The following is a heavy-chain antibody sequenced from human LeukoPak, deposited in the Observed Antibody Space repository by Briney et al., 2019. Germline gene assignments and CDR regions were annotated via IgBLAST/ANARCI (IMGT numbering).Heavy chain of an antibody. Sequence: SGPTLVNPTQTLTLTCSFSGFSLSTSGVGVGWIRQPPGKALEWLALIYWDDDKRYSPSLKSRLTITKDTSKNQVVLTMTNMDPVDTATHYCAHYDYYGSGSYYSGKYDYWGQGTLVTVSS. CDR3: AHYDYYGSGSYYSGKYDY. D-gene: IGHD3-10*01. CDR2: IYWDDDK. V-gene: IGHV2-5*02. CDR1: GFSLSTSGVG. J-gene: IGHJ4*02.